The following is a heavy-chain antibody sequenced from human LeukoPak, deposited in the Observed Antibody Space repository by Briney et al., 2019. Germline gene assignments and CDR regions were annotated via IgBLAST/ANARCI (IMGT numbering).Heavy chain of an antibody. J-gene: IGHJ4*02. Sequence: GGSLRLSCAATGFTFDDYAMSWFRQAPGKGLEWVGFIRGKPYGETTEYAASVQGRFTISRDDSESTTYLQLNSLKTEDTAVYYCTRGSDTIFGVARDGFDSWGQGTLVTVSS. CDR3: TRGSDTIFGVARDGFDS. CDR1: GFTFDDYA. D-gene: IGHD3-3*01. V-gene: IGHV3-49*03. CDR2: IRGKPYGETT.